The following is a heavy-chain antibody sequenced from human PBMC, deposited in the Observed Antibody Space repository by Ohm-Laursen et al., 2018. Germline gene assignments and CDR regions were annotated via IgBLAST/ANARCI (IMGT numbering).Heavy chain of an antibody. D-gene: IGHD6-6*01. CDR1: GGTISSYY. CDR3: ARARHGVFDY. J-gene: IGHJ4*02. CDR2: IYYSGST. Sequence: TLSLTCTVSGGTISSYYWSWIRQPPGKGLEWIGYIYYSGSTNYNPSLKSRVTISVDTSKNQFSLKLSSVTAADTAVYYCARARHGVFDYWGQGTLVTVSS. V-gene: IGHV4-59*01.